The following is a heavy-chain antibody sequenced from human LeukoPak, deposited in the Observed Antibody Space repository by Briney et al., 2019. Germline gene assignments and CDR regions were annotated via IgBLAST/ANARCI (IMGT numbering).Heavy chain of an antibody. D-gene: IGHD3-3*01. CDR3: ARDPYYDFWRGYYYYMDV. Sequence: SETLSLTCTVSGGSISSSSYYWGWIRQPPGEGLEWIGSIYYSGSTYYNPSLKSRVTISVDTSKNQFSLKLSSVTAADTAVYYCARDPYYDFWRGYYYYMDVWGKGTTVTVSS. V-gene: IGHV4-39*07. CDR2: IYYSGST. J-gene: IGHJ6*03. CDR1: GGSISSSSYY.